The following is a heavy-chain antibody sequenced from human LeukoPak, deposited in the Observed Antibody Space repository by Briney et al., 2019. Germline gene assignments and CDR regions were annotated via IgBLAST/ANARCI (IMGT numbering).Heavy chain of an antibody. D-gene: IGHD6-13*01. J-gene: IGHJ4*02. CDR2: IYYSGGT. CDR3: ALPIAAAVTFDY. CDR1: GGSISSYY. V-gene: IGHV4-59*08. Sequence: AETLSLTCTVSGGSISSYYRSWIRQPPGKGLEWMGYIYYSGGTNYNPSLKSRVTISVDTSKNQSSLKLSSVTAADTPVDYCALPIAAAVTFDYWGQGTLVTVSS.